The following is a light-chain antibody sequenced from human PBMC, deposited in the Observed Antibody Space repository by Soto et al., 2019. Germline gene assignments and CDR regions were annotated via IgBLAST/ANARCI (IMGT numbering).Light chain of an antibody. J-gene: IGLJ2*01. CDR2: EVS. CDR1: SSDVGSHNF. Sequence: QSALTQPASVSGSPGQSITISCTGTSSDVGSHNFVSWYQQHPGKAPQLIIYEVSTRPSGVSHRFSGSKSGNTASLTISGLQAEDEADYYCYSYLGSISFGGGTKLTVL. CDR3: YSYLGSIS. V-gene: IGLV2-23*02.